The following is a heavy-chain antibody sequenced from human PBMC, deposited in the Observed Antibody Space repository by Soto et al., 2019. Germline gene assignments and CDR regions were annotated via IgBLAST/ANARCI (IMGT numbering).Heavy chain of an antibody. V-gene: IGHV3-64*01. J-gene: IGHJ5*02. Sequence: GGSLRLSCAASGFTFSSYAMHWVRQAPGKGLEYVSAISSNGGSTYYANSVKGRFTISRDNSKNTLYLQMGSLRAEDMAVYYCSRSGSYPTDWFDPWGQGTLVTVSS. D-gene: IGHD3-10*01. CDR2: ISSNGGST. CDR1: GFTFSSYA. CDR3: SRSGSYPTDWFDP.